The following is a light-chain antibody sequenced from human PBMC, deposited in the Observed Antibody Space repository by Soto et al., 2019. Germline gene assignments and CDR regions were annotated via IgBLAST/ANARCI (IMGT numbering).Light chain of an antibody. CDR2: AAS. Sequence: DIQMTQSPSSLSASVGDTVTITCRASENISRYLNWYQQKVGKAPKLLIYAASSLQSVVPSRFSGSGSGTDFTLTISSLLPEDFATYYCHQSHSFPYTFGQGTNVEIK. CDR3: HQSHSFPYT. CDR1: ENISRY. J-gene: IGKJ2*01. V-gene: IGKV1-39*01.